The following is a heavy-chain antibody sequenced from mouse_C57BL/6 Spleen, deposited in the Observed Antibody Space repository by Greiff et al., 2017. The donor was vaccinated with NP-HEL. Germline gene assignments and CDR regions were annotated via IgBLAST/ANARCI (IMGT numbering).Heavy chain of an antibody. CDR3: ARTVVVYYFDY. J-gene: IGHJ2*01. V-gene: IGHV5-4*03. Sequence: EVKLMESGGGLVKPGGSLKLSCAASGFTFSSYAMSWVRQTPEKRLEWVATISDGGSYTYYPDNVKGRFTISRDNAKNNLYLQMSHLKSEDTAMYYCARTVVVYYFDYWGQGTTLTVSS. CDR2: ISDGGSYT. D-gene: IGHD1-1*01. CDR1: GFTFSSYA.